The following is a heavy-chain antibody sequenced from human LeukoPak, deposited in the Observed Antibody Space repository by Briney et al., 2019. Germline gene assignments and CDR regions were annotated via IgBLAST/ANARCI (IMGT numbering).Heavy chain of an antibody. J-gene: IGHJ4*02. D-gene: IGHD5-18*01. Sequence: SETLSLTCTVSGGSISSYYWSWIRQPPGKGLEWIGYIYYSGSTNYNPSLKSRVTISVDTSKNQFSLKLSSVTAADTAVYYCARGGQLWSYFDYWGQGTLVTVSS. CDR1: GGSISSYY. V-gene: IGHV4-59*01. CDR3: ARGGQLWSYFDY. CDR2: IYYSGST.